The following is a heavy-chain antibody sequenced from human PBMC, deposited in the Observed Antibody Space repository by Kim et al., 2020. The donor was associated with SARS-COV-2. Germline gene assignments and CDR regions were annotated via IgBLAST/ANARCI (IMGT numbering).Heavy chain of an antibody. J-gene: IGHJ4*02. CDR3: ARLERSGYVPRDVY. Sequence: SETLSLTCTVSGGSISSSSYYWGWIRQPPGKGLEWIGSIYYSGSTYYNPSLKSRVTISVDTSKNQFSLKLSSVTAADTAVYYCARLERSGYVPRDVYWGQGTLVTVSS. D-gene: IGHD5-12*01. CDR1: GGSISSSSYY. V-gene: IGHV4-39*01. CDR2: IYYSGST.